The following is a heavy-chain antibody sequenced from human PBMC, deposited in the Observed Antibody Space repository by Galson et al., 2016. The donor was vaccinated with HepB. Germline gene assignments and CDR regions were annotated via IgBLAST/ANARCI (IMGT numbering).Heavy chain of an antibody. V-gene: IGHV3-74*01. D-gene: IGHD3-10*01. Sequence: SLRLSCAASGFPFSSFWMHWVRRVPGKGLVWVARTNEYGSITDYADSVKGRFTISRDNSKNTLYLQMSSLRAEDTAVYFCARDVGGWGSYWGQGTLVTVSS. CDR2: TNEYGSIT. CDR1: GFPFSSFW. J-gene: IGHJ4*02. CDR3: ARDVGGWGSY.